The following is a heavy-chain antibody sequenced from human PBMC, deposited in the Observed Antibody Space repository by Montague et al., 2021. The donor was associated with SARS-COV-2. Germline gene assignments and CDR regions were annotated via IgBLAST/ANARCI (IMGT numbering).Heavy chain of an antibody. Sequence: ETLSLTCTVSFGSISTYYWSWIRQPPGKGLEWIGFIFYNGSIKYNPSLKRRVSISLDTSKNQFSLKLSSVTAADTAVYYCARQDAWAYCGDECYRGWFDSWGQGTLVTVSS. J-gene: IGHJ5*01. D-gene: IGHD2-21*01. CDR2: IFYNGSI. CDR3: ARQDAWAYCGDECYRGWFDS. V-gene: IGHV4-59*01. CDR1: FGSISTYY.